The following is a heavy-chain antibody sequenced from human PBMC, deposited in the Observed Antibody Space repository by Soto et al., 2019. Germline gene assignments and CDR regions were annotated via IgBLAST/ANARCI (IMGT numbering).Heavy chain of an antibody. CDR1: GFTFSSFG. J-gene: IGHJ4*02. CDR3: ATVGIGMFSPNHHFAH. Sequence: EVQLLDSGGDLAQPGGSLRLSCTASGFTFSSFGMAWVRQAPGTGLEWVSAISGSGDSSYYADSVKDRFTISRDNPTNTLYMQMNNLRDEDTAVYYCATVGIGMFSPNHHFAHWGQGTQVTVSS. V-gene: IGHV3-23*01. CDR2: ISGSGDSS. D-gene: IGHD2-2*03.